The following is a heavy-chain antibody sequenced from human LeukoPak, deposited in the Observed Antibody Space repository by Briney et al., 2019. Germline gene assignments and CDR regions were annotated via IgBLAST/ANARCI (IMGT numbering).Heavy chain of an antibody. D-gene: IGHD5-18*01. CDR1: GYTFSSYG. CDR2: ISYDGSNK. CDR3: AKDQGYSYGYVSY. Sequence: SCKASGYTFSSYGMHWVRQAPGKGLEWVAVISYDGSNKYYADSVKGRFTISRDNSKNTLYLQMNSLRPEDTAVYYCAKDQGYSYGYVSYWGQGTLVTVSS. J-gene: IGHJ4*02. V-gene: IGHV3-30*18.